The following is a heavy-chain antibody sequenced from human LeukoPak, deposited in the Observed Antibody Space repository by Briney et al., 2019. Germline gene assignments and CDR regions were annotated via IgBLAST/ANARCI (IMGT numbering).Heavy chain of an antibody. CDR1: GFTFSSYA. CDR3: AKGASYYYDSRGQIDY. V-gene: IGHV3-23*01. CDR2: ISGSGGST. Sequence: SGGSLRLSCAASGFTFSSYAMSWVRQAPGKGLEWVSLISGSGGSTYYADSVKGRFTISRDNSRNTLHLQMNSLRAEDTAVYYCAKGASYYYDSRGQIDYWGQGTLVTVSS. D-gene: IGHD3-22*01. J-gene: IGHJ4*02.